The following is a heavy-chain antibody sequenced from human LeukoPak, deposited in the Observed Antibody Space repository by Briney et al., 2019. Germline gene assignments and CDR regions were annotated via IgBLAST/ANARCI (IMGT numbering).Heavy chain of an antibody. Sequence: GGSLRLSCAASGFTFSGSAMHWVRQASGKGLEWVGRIRSKANSYATAYAASVKGRFTISRDDSKNTAYLQMNSLKTEDTAVYYCTRTGGYDSSGRPQGYWGQGTLVTVSS. V-gene: IGHV3-73*01. CDR2: IRSKANSYAT. CDR3: TRTGGYDSSGRPQGY. D-gene: IGHD3-22*01. CDR1: GFTFSGSA. J-gene: IGHJ4*02.